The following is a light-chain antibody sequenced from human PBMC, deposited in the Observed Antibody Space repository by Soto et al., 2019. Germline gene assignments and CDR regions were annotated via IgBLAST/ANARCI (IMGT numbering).Light chain of an antibody. CDR1: QSISTY. CDR3: QQSYTTPYT. J-gene: IGKJ2*01. Sequence: DIQMTQSPSSLSASVGDRVIITCRASQSISTYLNWYQQKPGQAPKLLIYAASSLQSGVPSGFGGSGSGTDFTLTISSLQPEDFATYYCQQSYTTPYTFGQGTKLEIK. CDR2: AAS. V-gene: IGKV1-39*01.